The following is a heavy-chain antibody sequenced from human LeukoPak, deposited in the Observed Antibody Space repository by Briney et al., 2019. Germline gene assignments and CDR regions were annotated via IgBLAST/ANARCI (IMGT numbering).Heavy chain of an antibody. Sequence: ASVKVSCKASGYTFTSYGISWVRQAPGQGLEWMGWISAYNGNTNYAQKFQERVTITRDMSTSTAYMELSSLRSEDTAVYYCAAGGTTVTTLLSDYWGQGTLVTVSS. V-gene: IGHV1-18*01. CDR3: AAGGTTVTTLLSDY. CDR1: GYTFTSYG. CDR2: ISAYNGNT. J-gene: IGHJ4*02. D-gene: IGHD4-11*01.